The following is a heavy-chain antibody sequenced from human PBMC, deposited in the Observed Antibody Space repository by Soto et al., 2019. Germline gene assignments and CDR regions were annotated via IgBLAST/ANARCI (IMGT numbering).Heavy chain of an antibody. J-gene: IGHJ6*02. V-gene: IGHV1-18*01. CDR1: GYTFTSYG. CDR2: ISAYNGNT. Sequence: VASVKVSCKASGYTFTSYGISWVRQAPGQGLEWMGWISAYNGNTNYAQKLQGRVTMTTDTSTSTAYMELRSLRSDDTAVYYCARGAIFGVVTYYYYGMDVWGQGTTVTVSS. D-gene: IGHD3-3*01. CDR3: ARGAIFGVVTYYYYGMDV.